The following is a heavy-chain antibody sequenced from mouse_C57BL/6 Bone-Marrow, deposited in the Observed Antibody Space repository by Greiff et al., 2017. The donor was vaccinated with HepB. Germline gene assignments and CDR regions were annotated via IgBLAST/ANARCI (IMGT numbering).Heavy chain of an antibody. CDR1: GFTFSDYY. CDR3: ARRITTVVAPYFDY. CDR2: ISNGGGST. J-gene: IGHJ2*01. Sequence: EVQGVESGGGLVQPGGSLKLSCAASGFTFSDYYMYWVRQTPEKRLEWVAYISNGGGSTYYPDTVKGRFTISRDNAKNTLYLQMSRLKSEDTAMYYCARRITTVVAPYFDYWGQGTTLTVSS. D-gene: IGHD1-1*01. V-gene: IGHV5-12*01.